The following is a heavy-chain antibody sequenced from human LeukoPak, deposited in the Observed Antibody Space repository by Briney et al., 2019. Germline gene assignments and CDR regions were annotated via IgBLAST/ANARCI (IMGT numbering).Heavy chain of an antibody. J-gene: IGHJ4*02. CDR1: GLTVSSNY. Sequence: GGSLRLSCTASGLTVSSNYMSWVRQAPGKGLEWVSVIYSGGSTYYADSVKGQFAISRDNSKNTLYLQMNSLRAEDTAVYYCARGGGYSNGFDYWGQGTLVTVSS. CDR3: ARGGGYSNGFDY. D-gene: IGHD5-18*01. V-gene: IGHV3-66*02. CDR2: IYSGGST.